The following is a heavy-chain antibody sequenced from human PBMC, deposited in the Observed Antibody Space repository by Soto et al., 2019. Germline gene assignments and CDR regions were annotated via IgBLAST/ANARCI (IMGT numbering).Heavy chain of an antibody. CDR1: GFTFSSYI. CDR2: IWYDGSNK. V-gene: IGHV3-33*08. J-gene: IGHJ4*02. Sequence: GGALRLSCAASGFTFSSYIMNWVREAPGKGLEWVAVIWYDGSNKYYADSVKGRFTISRDNSKNTLYLQMNSLRAEDTAVYYCARDRGLSSSWEFDYWGQGTLVTVSS. D-gene: IGHD6-13*01. CDR3: ARDRGLSSSWEFDY.